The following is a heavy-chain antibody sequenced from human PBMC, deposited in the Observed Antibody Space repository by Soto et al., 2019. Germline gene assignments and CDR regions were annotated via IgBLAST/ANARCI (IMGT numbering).Heavy chain of an antibody. Sequence: QVQLQESGPGLVKPSETLSLTCTVSGGSISSYYWSWIRQPPGKGLEWIWYISYSGSTNYNPSLKSRVTISVDTSKNQFSLKLSSVTAADTAVYYCARMSGYSSPLDYWGQGTLVTVSS. CDR2: ISYSGST. CDR3: ARMSGYSSPLDY. D-gene: IGHD3-3*01. CDR1: GGSISSYY. J-gene: IGHJ4*02. V-gene: IGHV4-59*01.